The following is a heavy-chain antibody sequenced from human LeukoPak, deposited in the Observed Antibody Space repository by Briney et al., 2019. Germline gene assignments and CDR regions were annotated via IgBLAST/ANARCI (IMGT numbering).Heavy chain of an antibody. J-gene: IGHJ4*02. Sequence: PGGSLRLSCAASGFTFSSYAMSWVRQAPGKGLEWVSAISGSGGSTYYADSVKGRFTISRDNSKNTLYLQMNSLRAEDTALYYCAKDKAYYYDSSGYWDYWGQGTLVTVSS. CDR1: GFTFSSYA. V-gene: IGHV3-23*01. CDR2: ISGSGGST. D-gene: IGHD3-22*01. CDR3: AKDKAYYYDSSGYWDY.